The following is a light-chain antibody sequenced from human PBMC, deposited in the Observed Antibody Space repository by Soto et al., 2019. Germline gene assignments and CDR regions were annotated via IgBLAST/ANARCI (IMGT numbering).Light chain of an antibody. J-gene: IGLJ2*01. Sequence: QSALTQPASVSGSPGQSITISCTGTSSDVGGYNYVSWYQQHPGKATKLMIYDVSNRPSRVSNRFSGSKSGNTASLTISVLQAEDEADYYCSSYTSSSTAVFGVGTELTVL. CDR3: SSYTSSSTAV. CDR1: SSDVGGYNY. CDR2: DVS. V-gene: IGLV2-14*01.